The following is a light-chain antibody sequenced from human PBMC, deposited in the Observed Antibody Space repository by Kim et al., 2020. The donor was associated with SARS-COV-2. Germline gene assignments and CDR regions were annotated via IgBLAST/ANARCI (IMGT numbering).Light chain of an antibody. CDR1: NIRSKT. V-gene: IGLV3-21*04. CDR2: YDS. CDR3: HMWASSSDHYV. Sequence: SYELTQPPSVSVAPGKTARISCGGNNIRSKTVHWYQQKPGRAPVQVIYYDSDRPSGIPERFSGSSSGDTATLTISRVEVGDEADYYCHMWASSSDHYVFGTGTKVTVL. J-gene: IGLJ1*01.